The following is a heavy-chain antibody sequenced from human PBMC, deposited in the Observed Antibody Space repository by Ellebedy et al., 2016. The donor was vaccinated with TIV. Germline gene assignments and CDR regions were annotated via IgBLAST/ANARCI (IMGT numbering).Heavy chain of an antibody. D-gene: IGHD3-10*01. Sequence: GESLKISCAASGFTFSSYAMHWARQAPGKGLEWVAVISYDGSNKHYADSVKGRFTISRDNSKNTLYLQMNSLRAEDTAVYYCAKDQGLWFGDLGGMDVWGQGTTVIV. J-gene: IGHJ6*02. CDR2: ISYDGSNK. CDR1: GFTFSSYA. V-gene: IGHV3-30-3*01. CDR3: AKDQGLWFGDLGGMDV.